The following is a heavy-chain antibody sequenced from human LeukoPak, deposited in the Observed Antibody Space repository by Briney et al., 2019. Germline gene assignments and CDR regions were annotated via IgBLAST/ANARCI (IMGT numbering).Heavy chain of an antibody. CDR2: ITTNGGST. D-gene: IGHD2-21*02. CDR1: GFAFSSYA. J-gene: IGHJ4*02. V-gene: IGHV3-64*01. Sequence: GGSLRLSCAASGFAFSSYAMHWVRQAPGMGLEYVSAITTNGGSTYYANSVKDRFTISRDNSKNTLYLQMGSLRAEEMAVYYCARGKGVYCGGDCSALDYWGQGTLVTVSS. CDR3: ARGKGVYCGGDCSALDY.